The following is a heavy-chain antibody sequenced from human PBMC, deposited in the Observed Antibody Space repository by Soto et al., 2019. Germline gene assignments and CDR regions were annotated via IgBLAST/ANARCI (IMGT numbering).Heavy chain of an antibody. CDR3: ARVDPRGVAVVRDY. Sequence: GPGVKKPGASVKVSCKASGNTFASHGFSWVRQAPGQGLEWMGWISGFNGQTNYALKFQGRVTLTTDASTSTAYMELRSLRSDDTAVYFCARVDPRGVAVVRDYWGQGPLVTVSS. V-gene: IGHV1-18*01. CDR1: GNTFASHG. CDR2: ISGFNGQT. J-gene: IGHJ4*02. D-gene: IGHD2-2*01.